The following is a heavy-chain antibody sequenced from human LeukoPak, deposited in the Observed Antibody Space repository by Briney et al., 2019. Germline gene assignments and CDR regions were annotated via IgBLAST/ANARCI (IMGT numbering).Heavy chain of an antibody. CDR2: IDPSDSYT. V-gene: IGHV5-10-1*01. CDR3: ARLGDTAVWGVY. CDR1: GYSFTSYW. Sequence: GESLKISCKCSGYSFTSYWISWVRQMPGKGLEWMGRIDPSDSYTNYSPSFQGHVTISADKPISTAYLQWSSLKASDTAMYYCARLGDTAVWGVYWGQGTLVIVSS. J-gene: IGHJ4*02. D-gene: IGHD5-18*01.